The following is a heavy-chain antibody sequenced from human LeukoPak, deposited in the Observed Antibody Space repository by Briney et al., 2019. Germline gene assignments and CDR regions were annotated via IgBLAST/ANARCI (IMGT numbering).Heavy chain of an antibody. D-gene: IGHD6-19*01. CDR3: ARDHSSGQGYYYYYYGMDV. V-gene: IGHV6-1*01. CDR1: GDSVSSNSAA. Sequence: SQTLSLTCAISGDSVSSNSAAWNWIRQSPSRGLEWLGRTYYRSKWYNDYAVSVKSRITINPDTSKNQFSLQLNSVTPEDTAVYYCARDHSSGQGYYYYYYGMDVWGQGTTVTVSS. J-gene: IGHJ6*02. CDR2: TYYRSKWYN.